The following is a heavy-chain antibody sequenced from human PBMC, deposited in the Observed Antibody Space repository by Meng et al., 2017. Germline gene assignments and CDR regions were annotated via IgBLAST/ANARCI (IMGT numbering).Heavy chain of an antibody. CDR3: ARDRTGVSYAFDI. CDR2: IYSGGST. Sequence: GESLKISCAASGFTFSSYAMSWVRQAPGKGLEWVSVIYSGGSTYYADSVKGRFTISRDNSKNTLYLQMNSLRAEDTAVYYCARDRTGVSYAFDIWGQGTMVTVSS. V-gene: IGHV3-53*01. J-gene: IGHJ3*02. CDR1: GFTFSSYA. D-gene: IGHD1-14*01.